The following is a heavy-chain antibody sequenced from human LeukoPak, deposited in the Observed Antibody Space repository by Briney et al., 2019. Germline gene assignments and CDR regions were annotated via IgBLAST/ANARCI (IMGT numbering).Heavy chain of an antibody. V-gene: IGHV3-48*03. Sequence: PGGSLRLSCVGSGLTFSSYDMNWVRQAPGKGLEWISYISNSGNTIYYADSVKGRFTISRDNAKNSLYLQMNSLRAEDTAVYYCARVTGSYYPFDYWGQGTLVTVSS. J-gene: IGHJ4*02. CDR2: ISNSGNTI. D-gene: IGHD3-10*01. CDR3: ARVTGSYYPFDY. CDR1: GLTFSSYD.